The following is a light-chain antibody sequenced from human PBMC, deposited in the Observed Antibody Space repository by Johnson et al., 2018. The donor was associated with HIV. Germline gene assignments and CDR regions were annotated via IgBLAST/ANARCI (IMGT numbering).Light chain of an antibody. CDR1: SSNIANNT. CDR2: GNV. Sequence: QSVLTQPPSASGTPGQRVTISCSGSSSNIANNTVNWYQHFPGTAPKLLMYGNVKRPSGIPDRFTGSKSGTSASLAISGLQAEDEADYYCAAWDDSLNVYVFGTGTKVSVL. CDR3: AAWDDSLNVYV. V-gene: IGLV1-44*01. J-gene: IGLJ1*01.